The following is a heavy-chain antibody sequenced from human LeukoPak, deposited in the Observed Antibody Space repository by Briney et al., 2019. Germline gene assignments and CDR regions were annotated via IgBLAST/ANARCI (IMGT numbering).Heavy chain of an antibody. CDR2: ISSSGGSI. CDR1: GFTFSSYA. Sequence: GGSLRLSCAASGFTFSSYAMSWVRQAPGEGLEWVSGISSSGGSIYYADSVKGRFTISRDNSKNTLYLQMNSLRAEDTAVYYCARDLGYYYFDYWGQGTLVTVSS. V-gene: IGHV3-23*01. CDR3: ARDLGYYYFDY. J-gene: IGHJ4*02. D-gene: IGHD3-22*01.